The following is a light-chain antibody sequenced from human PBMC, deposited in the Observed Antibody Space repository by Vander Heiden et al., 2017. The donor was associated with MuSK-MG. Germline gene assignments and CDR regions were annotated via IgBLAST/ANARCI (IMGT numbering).Light chain of an antibody. CDR3: QQYYTTPRT. CDR1: QSISSW. V-gene: IGKV1-39*01. J-gene: IGKJ4*02. Sequence: IQLTESPSSLSASVGDRVTITCRASQSISSWLDWYQQKPGKAPKLLIYAASSLQSGVPSRFSGSGSGTEFTLTISSLQPEDFAAYYCQQYYTTPRTFGGGTKVEIK. CDR2: AAS.